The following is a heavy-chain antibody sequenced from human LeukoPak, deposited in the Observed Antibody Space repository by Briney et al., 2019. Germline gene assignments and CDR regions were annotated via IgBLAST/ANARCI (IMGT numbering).Heavy chain of an antibody. Sequence: SETLSLTCAVYGGSFSGYYWSWIRQPPGKGLEWIGEINHSGSTNYNPSLKSRVTISVDTSKNQFSLKLSSVTAADTAVYYCARDRSVGYLDYWGQGTLVTVSS. CDR1: GGSFSGYY. D-gene: IGHD4-23*01. J-gene: IGHJ4*02. V-gene: IGHV4-34*01. CDR2: INHSGST. CDR3: ARDRSVGYLDY.